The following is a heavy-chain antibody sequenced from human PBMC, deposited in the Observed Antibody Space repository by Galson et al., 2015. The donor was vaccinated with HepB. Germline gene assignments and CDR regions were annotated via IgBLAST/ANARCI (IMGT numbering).Heavy chain of an antibody. Sequence: SVKVSCKASGGTFSSYAISWVRQAPGQGLEWMGGIIPILGIANYAQKFQGRVTITADKSTSTAYMELSSLRSEDTAVYYCARGRSTMVSYYYYMDVWGKGTTVTVSS. CDR2: IIPILGIA. CDR1: GGTFSSYA. D-gene: IGHD3-10*01. V-gene: IGHV1-69*10. CDR3: ARGRSTMVSYYYYMDV. J-gene: IGHJ6*03.